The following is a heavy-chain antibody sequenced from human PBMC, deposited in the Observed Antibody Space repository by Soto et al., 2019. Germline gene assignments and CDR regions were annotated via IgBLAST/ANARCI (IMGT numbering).Heavy chain of an antibody. Sequence: SETLSLTCTVSGASISSGAYYWSWIRQHPGKGLEWIGYIHYSGSTYYNPSLKSRVNISVDMSKNQFSLRLSSVTAADTAVYYCAREYSTSSALKTGTTLPYYHGMDVWGQGTTVTVSS. V-gene: IGHV4-31*03. CDR1: GASISSGAYY. CDR2: IHYSGST. J-gene: IGHJ6*02. CDR3: AREYSTSSALKTGTTLPYYHGMDV. D-gene: IGHD6-6*01.